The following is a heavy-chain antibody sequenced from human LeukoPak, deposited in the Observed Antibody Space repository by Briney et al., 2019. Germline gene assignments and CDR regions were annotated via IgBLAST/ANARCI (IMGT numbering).Heavy chain of an antibody. CDR2: IYSGGST. D-gene: IGHD3-3*01. V-gene: IGHV3-66*01. CDR3: ARSYDFWSGSLSY. Sequence: GGSLRLSCAASGFTVSSNYMSWVRQAPGKGLEWVSIIYSGGSTYYADSVKGRFTNSRDNSKNTLYLQMNSLRAEDTAVYYCARSYDFWSGSLSYWGQGTLVTVSS. CDR1: GFTVSSNY. J-gene: IGHJ4*02.